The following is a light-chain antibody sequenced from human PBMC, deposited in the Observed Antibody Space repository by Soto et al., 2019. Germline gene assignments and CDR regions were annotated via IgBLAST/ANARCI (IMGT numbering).Light chain of an antibody. CDR2: AAS. CDR1: QGISSY. V-gene: IGKV1-9*01. J-gene: IGKJ4*01. CDR3: QQLNSYPLT. Sequence: DLQLTQSPSFLSASVGDRVTITCRASQGISSYLAWYQQKPGKAPKLLIYAASTLQSGVPSRFSGSGSGTEITLTISSLQPEDSATYYCQQLNSYPLTFGGGTKVEIK.